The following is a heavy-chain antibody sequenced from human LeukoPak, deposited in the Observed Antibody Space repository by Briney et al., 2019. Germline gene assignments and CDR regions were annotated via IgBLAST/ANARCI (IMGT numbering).Heavy chain of an antibody. Sequence: GGSLRLSCAASGFTFSSYSMNWVRQAPGKGLEWVSYISSSSSTIYYAGSVKGRFTISRDNAKNSLYLQMNSLRAEDTAVYYCAREEDYYMDVWGKGTTVTVSS. CDR2: ISSSSSTI. CDR3: AREEDYYMDV. CDR1: GFTFSSYS. V-gene: IGHV3-48*01. J-gene: IGHJ6*03.